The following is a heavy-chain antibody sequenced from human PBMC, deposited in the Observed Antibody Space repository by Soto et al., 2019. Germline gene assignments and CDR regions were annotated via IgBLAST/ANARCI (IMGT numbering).Heavy chain of an antibody. CDR3: VRDQRTYEYGMDV. V-gene: IGHV3-74*01. D-gene: IGHD3-3*01. J-gene: IGHJ6*02. Sequence: GGSLRLSCAASGITFSSYWMHWVRQAPGQGLVWVSRIVSDGSTTTYADSVKGRFTISRDNAENTLYLQMNSLRVEDTAVYYCVRDQRTYEYGMDVWGQGTTVTVSS. CDR1: GITFSSYW. CDR2: IVSDGSTT.